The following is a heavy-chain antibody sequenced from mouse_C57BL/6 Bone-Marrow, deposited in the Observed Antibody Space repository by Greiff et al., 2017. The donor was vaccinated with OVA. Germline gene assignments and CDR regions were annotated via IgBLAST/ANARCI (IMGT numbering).Heavy chain of an antibody. CDR3: ERSGITTVEGDFAMDY. J-gene: IGHJ4*01. V-gene: IGHV1-55*01. CDR1: GYTFTSYW. CDR2: IYPGSGRT. Sequence: QVQLQQSGAELVKPGASVKMSCKASGYTFTSYWITWVKQRPGQGLEWIGDIYPGSGRTNYNEKFKSKATLTVDTSSSTAYMQLSRLTSEDSAVYYCERSGITTVEGDFAMDYWGQGTSVTVSS. D-gene: IGHD1-1*01.